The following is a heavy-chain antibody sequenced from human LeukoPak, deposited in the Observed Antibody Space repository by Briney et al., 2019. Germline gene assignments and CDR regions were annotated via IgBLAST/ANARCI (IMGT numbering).Heavy chain of an antibody. CDR1: GYTFTSYK. CDR3: ARDDYYDSSGWIAFDI. CDR2: IIPIFGTA. D-gene: IGHD3-22*01. J-gene: IGHJ3*02. V-gene: IGHV1-69*05. Sequence: SVKVTCKASGYTFTSYKMHWVRQAPGQGLEWMGRIIPIFGTANYAQKFQGRVTITTDESTSTAYMELSSLRSEDTAVYYCARDDYYDSSGWIAFDIWGQGTMVTVSS.